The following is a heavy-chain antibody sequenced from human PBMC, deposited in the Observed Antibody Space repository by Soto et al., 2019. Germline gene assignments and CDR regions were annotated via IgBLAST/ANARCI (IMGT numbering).Heavy chain of an antibody. CDR1: GYTFASYA. Sequence: GASVKVSCKASGYTFASYAMHWVRQAPGQRLELMGWINAGNGNTKYSQKFQGRVTITRDTSASTAYMELSSLRSEDTAVYYCARGGGYQLLYDYWGQGTLVTVYS. CDR2: INAGNGNT. D-gene: IGHD2-2*01. V-gene: IGHV1-3*01. CDR3: ARGGGYQLLYDY. J-gene: IGHJ4*02.